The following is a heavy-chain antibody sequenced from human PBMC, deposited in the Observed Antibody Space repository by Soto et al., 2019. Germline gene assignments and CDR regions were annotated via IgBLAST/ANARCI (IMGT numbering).Heavy chain of an antibody. V-gene: IGHV1-18*01. CDR1: GYTFTSYG. CDR2: ISAYNGNT. Sequence: ASVKVSCKASGYTFTSYGISWVRQAPGQGLEWMGWISAYNGNTNYARKLQGRVTMTTDTSTSTAYMELRSLRSDDTAVYYCARIVRPHYYDSSEDAFDIWGQGTMVTVSS. CDR3: ARIVRPHYYDSSEDAFDI. D-gene: IGHD3-22*01. J-gene: IGHJ3*02.